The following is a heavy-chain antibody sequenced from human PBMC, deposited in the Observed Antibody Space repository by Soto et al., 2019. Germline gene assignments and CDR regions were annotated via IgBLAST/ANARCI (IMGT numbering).Heavy chain of an antibody. D-gene: IGHD3-22*01. V-gene: IGHV1-69*01. CDR3: AXGRIVVVGSRAYYGMDV. CDR2: IIPVFGLV. J-gene: IGHJ6*02. CDR1: GGTPSNSA. Sequence: QVHLLLQSGAEVKKPGSSVKVSCKASGGTPSNSAISWVRQAPGQGLEWMGGIIPVFGLVKYAQNFQGRVTITADESTNTAYMELSSLRPEDTAVYYXAXGRIVVVGSRAYYGMDVWGQGTTVTVSS.